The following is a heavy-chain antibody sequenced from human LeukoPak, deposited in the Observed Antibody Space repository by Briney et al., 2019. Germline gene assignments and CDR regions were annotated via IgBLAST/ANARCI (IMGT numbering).Heavy chain of an antibody. CDR1: GFTFSSYA. V-gene: IGHV4-38-2*01. CDR3: VSPYFDF. Sequence: GSLRLSCAASGFTFSSYAMSWVRQPPGKGLEWIGSIYYSGSTYYNPSLKSRVTISVDTSKNQFSLRLRSVTAADTAVYYCVSPYFDFWGQGTLVTVSS. J-gene: IGHJ4*02. CDR2: IYYSGST.